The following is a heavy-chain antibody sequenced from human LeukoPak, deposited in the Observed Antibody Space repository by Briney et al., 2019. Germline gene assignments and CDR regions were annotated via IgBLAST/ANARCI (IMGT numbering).Heavy chain of an antibody. Sequence: GGSLRHFCAASGFNFSSYSMNWVRQAPGEGLEWVSSISSCSSYIYYADSVKGRFTISRHHAKNSLYLQMNSLRAEDTAVYYCARGPGRIDVVVVPAASDYWGQGTLVTVSS. CDR1: GFNFSSYS. CDR3: ARGPGRIDVVVVPAASDY. J-gene: IGHJ4*02. D-gene: IGHD2-2*01. CDR2: ISSCSSYI. V-gene: IGHV3-21*01.